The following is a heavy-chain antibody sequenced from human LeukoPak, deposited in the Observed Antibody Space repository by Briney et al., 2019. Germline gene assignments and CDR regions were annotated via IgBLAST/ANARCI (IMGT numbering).Heavy chain of an antibody. V-gene: IGHV3-30-3*01. CDR3: ARGPLRFLEWSRWYFDY. CDR2: ISYDGSNK. D-gene: IGHD3-3*01. Sequence: PGGSLRLSCAASGFTFSSYWMSWVRQAPGKGLEXVAVISYDGSNKYYADSVKGRFTISRDNSKNTLYLQMNSLRAEDTAVYYCARGPLRFLEWSRWYFDYWGQGTLVTVSS. J-gene: IGHJ4*02. CDR1: GFTFSSYW.